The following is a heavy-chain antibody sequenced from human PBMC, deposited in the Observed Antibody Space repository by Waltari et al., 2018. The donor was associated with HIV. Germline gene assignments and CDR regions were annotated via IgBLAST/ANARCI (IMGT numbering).Heavy chain of an antibody. CDR3: ARVPQGRLGELSTYYFDY. CDR2: INPNSGGT. CDR1: GYTFSDNY. J-gene: IGHJ4*02. Sequence: QVQLVQSGAVVKKPGASVKVSCKTSGYTFSDNYIHWMRQAPGQGPEWMGWINPNSGGTNYAQRFHDRFTLTRDTHISTVFMDLSRLASDDTAVYYCARVPQGRLGELSTYYFDYWGQGSLVIVSS. D-gene: IGHD3-16*01. V-gene: IGHV1-2*02.